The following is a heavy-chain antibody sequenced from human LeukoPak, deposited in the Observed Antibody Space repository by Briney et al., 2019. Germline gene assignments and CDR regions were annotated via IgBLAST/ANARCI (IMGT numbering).Heavy chain of an antibody. D-gene: IGHD1-14*01. CDR3: AKATGYLL. V-gene: IGHV3-23*01. CDR1: GFTFSSYA. CDR2: ISNSGGTT. J-gene: IGHJ4*02. Sequence: GGSLRLSCAASGFTFSSYAMSWVRQAPGKGLEWVSAISNSGGTTYYADSVKGRFTISRDDSENTLYLQMNSLRAEDTAVYYCAKATGYLLWGQGTLVTVSS.